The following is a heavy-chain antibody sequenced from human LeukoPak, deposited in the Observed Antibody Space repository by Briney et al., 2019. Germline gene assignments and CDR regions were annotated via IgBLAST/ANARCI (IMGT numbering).Heavy chain of an antibody. D-gene: IGHD3-9*01. CDR1: GYTFTSNY. CDR3: ARDLKDDGLGAGGSLGF. V-gene: IGHV1-2*02. CDR2: IDPNNGGT. J-gene: IGHJ4*02. Sequence: GASVKVSCKAFGYTFTSNYVHWVRQAPGQGLEWVGWIDPNNGGTYYAQHFQGRVTMTRDTSITTAYMELNSLTSDDTAVYYCARDLKDDGLGAGGSLGFWGQGTLVTVSS.